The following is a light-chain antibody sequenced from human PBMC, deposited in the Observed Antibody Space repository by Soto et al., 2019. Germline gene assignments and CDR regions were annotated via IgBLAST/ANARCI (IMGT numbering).Light chain of an antibody. J-gene: IGKJ5*01. Sequence: EIVLKQSPGTLSLSPGERATLSCRASQSVSSSYLAWYQHRPGLAPRLLIHDASSRATGIPDRFSGTKSGTDFTLTIRRLEPEDAAVYYCQQYGSSPITFGQGTRLEIK. CDR3: QQYGSSPIT. CDR2: DAS. V-gene: IGKV3D-20*01. CDR1: QSVSSSY.